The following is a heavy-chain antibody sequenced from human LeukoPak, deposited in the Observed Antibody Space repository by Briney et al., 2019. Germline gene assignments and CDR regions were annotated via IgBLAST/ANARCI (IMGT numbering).Heavy chain of an antibody. J-gene: IGHJ4*02. CDR3: ARGICNSVSCAAFDS. CDR1: GYTFTDYY. V-gene: IGHV1-2*02. CDR2: INPNSGGT. Sequence: GASVTVSFTTSGYTFTDYYIHWVRQAPGQGLEWVGWINPNSGGTVFAQKFQGRGTMTRDSSITTAYMELSELRSDDTAVYYCARGICNSVSCAAFDSWGQGTLVTVSS. D-gene: IGHD2/OR15-2a*01.